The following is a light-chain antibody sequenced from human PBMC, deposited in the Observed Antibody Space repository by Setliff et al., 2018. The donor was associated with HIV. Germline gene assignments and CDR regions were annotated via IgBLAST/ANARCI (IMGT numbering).Light chain of an antibody. CDR1: SSDVGVYNF. CDR2: DVS. CDR3: SSYTSSNTYV. V-gene: IGLV2-14*03. J-gene: IGLJ1*01. Sequence: QSAPTQPASVSGSPGQSITISCTGTSSDVGVYNFVSWYQQHPGKAPKLIIYDVSNRPSGVSYRFSASKSGNTASLTISGLQAEDEADYYCSSYTSSNTYVFGTGTKVTVL.